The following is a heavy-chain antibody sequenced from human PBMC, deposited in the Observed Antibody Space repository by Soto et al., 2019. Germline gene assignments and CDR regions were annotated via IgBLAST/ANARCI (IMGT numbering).Heavy chain of an antibody. J-gene: IGHJ4*02. CDR1: GGTFSSYA. D-gene: IGHD6-19*01. CDR3: ARADSGWYWHLDY. Sequence: VKVSCKASGGTFSSYAISWVRQAPGQGLEWMGGIIPIFGTANYAQKFQGRVTITADESTSTAYMELSSLRSEDTAVYYCARADSGWYWHLDYWGQGTLVTVSS. CDR2: IIPIFGTA. V-gene: IGHV1-69*13.